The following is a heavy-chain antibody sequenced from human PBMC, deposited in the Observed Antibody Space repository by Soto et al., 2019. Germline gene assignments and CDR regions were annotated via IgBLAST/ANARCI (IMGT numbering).Heavy chain of an antibody. CDR1: GFTFNNYV. Sequence: VQLLDSGGGLVQPGGSLRLSCAASGFTFNNYVMSWVRQAPGKGLEWVSALSSSGGSTYYAASVKGRFAISRDYSKNILYLQMISLRDEDTAVYYGAKWEFSFGHNSLYSFDYWGQGTLGAVSS. D-gene: IGHD5-18*01. CDR3: AKWEFSFGHNSLYSFDY. J-gene: IGHJ4*02. CDR2: LSSSGGST. V-gene: IGHV3-23*01.